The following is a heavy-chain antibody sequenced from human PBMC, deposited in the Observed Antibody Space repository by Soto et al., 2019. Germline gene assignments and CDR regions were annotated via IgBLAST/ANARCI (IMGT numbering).Heavy chain of an antibody. J-gene: IGHJ6*03. CDR1: GYTFTSYA. V-gene: IGHV1-3*01. D-gene: IGHD2-2*01. CDR2: INAGNGNT. CDR3: ARGGGRYCSSTSCYFYYYYMDV. Sequence: QVQLVQSGAGVKKPGASVKVSCKASGYTFTSYAMHWVRQAPGQRLEWMGRINAGNGNTKYSQKFQGRVTITRDTSASTAYMELSSLRSEDTAVYYCARGGGRYCSSTSCYFYYYYMDVWGKGTTVTVSS.